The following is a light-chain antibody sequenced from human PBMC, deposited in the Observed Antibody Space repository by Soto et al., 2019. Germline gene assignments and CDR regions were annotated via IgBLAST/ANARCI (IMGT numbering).Light chain of an antibody. V-gene: IGKV2-28*01. CDR2: LGS. CDR1: QSLLHSNGYNY. Sequence: DIVMTQSPLSLPVTPGEPASISCRSSQSLLHSNGYNYLDWYLQKPGQSPQLLIYLGSNRASGVPDRFSGSVSGTDFTLKISRVEAEDVGVYYCMQALQTPLFGGGTKVEIK. CDR3: MQALQTPL. J-gene: IGKJ4*01.